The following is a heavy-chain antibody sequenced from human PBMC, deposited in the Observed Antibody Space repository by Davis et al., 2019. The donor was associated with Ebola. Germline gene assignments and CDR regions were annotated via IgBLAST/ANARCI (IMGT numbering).Heavy chain of an antibody. CDR2: IIPILGIA. CDR3: ARIALFCSGGSCYPNWFDP. D-gene: IGHD2-15*01. V-gene: IGHV1-69*02. J-gene: IGHJ5*02. CDR1: GGTFTSYT. Sequence: SVKVSCKASGGTFTSYTISWVRQAPGQGLEWMGRIIPILGIANYAQKLQGRVTMTTDTSTSTAYMELRSQRSDDTAVYYCARIALFCSGGSCYPNWFDPWGQGTLVTVSS.